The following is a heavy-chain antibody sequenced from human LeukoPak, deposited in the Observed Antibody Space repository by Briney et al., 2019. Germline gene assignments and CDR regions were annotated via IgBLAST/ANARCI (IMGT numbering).Heavy chain of an antibody. CDR1: GYRFTSYW. Sequence: GESLKISFQGSGYRFTSYWISWVRQMPGKGLEWMGRIDPSDSYTNYSPSFQGHVTISADKSISTAYLQWSSLKASDTAMYYCATHNYGDYVAVFDPWGQGTLVTVSS. J-gene: IGHJ5*02. D-gene: IGHD4-17*01. V-gene: IGHV5-10-1*01. CDR3: ATHNYGDYVAVFDP. CDR2: IDPSDSYT.